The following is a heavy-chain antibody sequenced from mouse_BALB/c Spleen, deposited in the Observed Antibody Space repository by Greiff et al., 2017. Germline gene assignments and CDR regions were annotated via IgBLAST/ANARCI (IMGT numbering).Heavy chain of an antibody. CDR2: IDPYNGGT. CDR1: GYAFTSYN. V-gene: IGHV1S135*01. Sequence: VQLQQSGPELVKPGASVKVSCKASGYAFTSYNMYWVKQSHGKSLEWIGYIDPYNGGTSYNQKFKGKATLTVDKSSSTAYMHLNSLTSEDSAVYYGARSRQLGLRAMDYWGQGTSVTVSS. J-gene: IGHJ4*01. CDR3: ARSRQLGLRAMDY. D-gene: IGHD3-1*01.